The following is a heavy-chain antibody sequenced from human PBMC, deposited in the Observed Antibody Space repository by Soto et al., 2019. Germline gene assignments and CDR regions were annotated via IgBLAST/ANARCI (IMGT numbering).Heavy chain of an antibody. CDR3: ARPSTPLIWFDP. D-gene: IGHD4-17*01. V-gene: IGHV4-59*01. CDR2: IYYSGST. Sequence: PSETLSLTCTVSGGSISSYYWSWIRQPPGKGLEWIGYIYYSGSTNYNPSLKSRVTISVDTSKNQFSLKLSSVTAADTAVYYCARPSTPLIWFDPWGQGTLVTVSS. J-gene: IGHJ5*02. CDR1: GGSISSYY.